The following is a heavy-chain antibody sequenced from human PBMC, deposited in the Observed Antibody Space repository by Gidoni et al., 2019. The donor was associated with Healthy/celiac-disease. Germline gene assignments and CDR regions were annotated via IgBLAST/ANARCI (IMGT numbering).Heavy chain of an antibody. Sequence: EVQLLESGGGLVQPGGYLRLSWAASGFTFSSYAMSWVRQAPGKGLEWVSAISGSGGSTYYADSVKGRFTISRDNSKNTLYLQMNSLRAEDTAVYYCAKTGTPLSGSYTPFDYWGQGTLVTVSS. J-gene: IGHJ4*02. D-gene: IGHD3-10*01. V-gene: IGHV3-23*01. CDR2: ISGSGGST. CDR3: AKTGTPLSGSYTPFDY. CDR1: GFTFSSYA.